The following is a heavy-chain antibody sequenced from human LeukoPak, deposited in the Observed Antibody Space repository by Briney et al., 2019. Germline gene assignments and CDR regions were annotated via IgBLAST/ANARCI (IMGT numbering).Heavy chain of an antibody. CDR3: ARAVAVAGNLYYYGMDV. Sequence: ASVKVSCNPSGYTFTIANMHSVPQAPGQGHEWMGIINPSGGSTSYAQKFQGRVTMTRDTSTSTVYMELSSLRSEDTAVYYCARAVAVAGNLYYYGMDVWGRGTTVTVSS. V-gene: IGHV1-46*01. CDR2: INPSGGST. D-gene: IGHD6-19*01. CDR1: GYTFTIAN. J-gene: IGHJ6*02.